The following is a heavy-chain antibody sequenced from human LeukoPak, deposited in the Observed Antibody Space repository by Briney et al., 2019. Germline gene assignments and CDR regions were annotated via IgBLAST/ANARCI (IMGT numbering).Heavy chain of an antibody. Sequence: PSETLSLTCTVSGGSISSSSYYWGWIRQPAGKGLEWIGRIYTSGSTNYNPSLKSRVTISVDTSKNQFSLKLSSVTAADTAVYYCARDSLVVPAAKDWFDPWGQGTLVTVSS. CDR2: IYTSGST. D-gene: IGHD2-2*01. V-gene: IGHV4-61*02. J-gene: IGHJ5*02. CDR3: ARDSLVVPAAKDWFDP. CDR1: GGSISSSSYY.